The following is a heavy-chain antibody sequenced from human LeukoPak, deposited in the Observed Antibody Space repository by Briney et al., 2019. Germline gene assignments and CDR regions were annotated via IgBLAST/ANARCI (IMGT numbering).Heavy chain of an antibody. J-gene: IGHJ4*02. V-gene: IGHV3-30*04. CDR3: ARARPSMWIDY. CDR1: GFTFSSYA. D-gene: IGHD5-12*01. CDR2: ISYDGSNK. Sequence: GGSLRLSCAASGFTFSSYAMHWVRQAPGKGLEWVAVISYDGSNKYYADSVKGRFTISRDNSKNTLYLQMNSLRAEDTAVYYCARARPSMWIDYWGQGTLVTVSS.